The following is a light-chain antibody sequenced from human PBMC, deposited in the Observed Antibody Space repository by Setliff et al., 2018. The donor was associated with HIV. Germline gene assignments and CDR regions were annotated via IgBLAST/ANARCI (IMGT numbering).Light chain of an antibody. J-gene: IGLJ1*01. V-gene: IGLV2-11*01. CDR2: DVT. CDR3: CSYTSSSTFV. CDR1: SSDVGYYNF. Sequence: QSVLTQPRSVSGSPGQSVTISCTGTSSDVGYYNFVSWYQQHPGKAPKLMICDVTKRPSGVPDRFSGSKSGNTASLTISGLQAEDEADYYCCSYTSSSTFVFATGTKVTVL.